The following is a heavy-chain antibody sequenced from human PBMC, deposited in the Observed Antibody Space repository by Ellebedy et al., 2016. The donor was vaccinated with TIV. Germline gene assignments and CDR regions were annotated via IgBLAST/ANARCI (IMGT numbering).Heavy chain of an antibody. V-gene: IGHV3-48*01. CDR1: EFAFSNYN. CDR2: ISSSSVTI. D-gene: IGHD2-15*01. Sequence: GESLKISCAASEFAFSNYNMHWVRQTPGKGLEWISYISSSSVTIYYADSVKGRFTTSRDNAKNSLYLQMNSLRAEDTAVYYCARGYCGGGTCKGYFDYWGQGTLVTVSS. CDR3: ARGYCGGGTCKGYFDY. J-gene: IGHJ4*02.